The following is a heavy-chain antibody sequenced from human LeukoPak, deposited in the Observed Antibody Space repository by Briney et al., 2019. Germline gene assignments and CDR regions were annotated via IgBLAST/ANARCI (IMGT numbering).Heavy chain of an antibody. J-gene: IGHJ5*02. D-gene: IGHD5-18*01. V-gene: IGHV4-38-2*02. CDR1: GYSISGGHY. CDR2: MYHSGST. CDR3: ARDGYSYGWGDNWFDP. Sequence: PSETLSLTCTVSGYSISGGHYWGWIRQPPGKGLEWIGSMYHSGSTYYNPPLKSRVTISEDTSKNQFSLRLSSVTAADTAIYYCARDGYSYGWGDNWFDPWGQGTLVIVSS.